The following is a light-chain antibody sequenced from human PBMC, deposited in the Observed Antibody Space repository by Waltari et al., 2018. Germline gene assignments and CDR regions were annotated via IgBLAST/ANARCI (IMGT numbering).Light chain of an antibody. V-gene: IGLV2-23*02. CDR3: CSYAGSNTVM. CDR2: EVT. J-gene: IGLJ3*02. Sequence: QSALTQPASVSGSPGQSITISCIGSSNDVGSYNLVSWYQQHPGKVPKLMIYEVTKRPSGVSNRFSVSKSGNTASLTISGLQADDEGNYYCCSYAGSNTVMFGGGTKLTVL. CDR1: SNDVGSYNL.